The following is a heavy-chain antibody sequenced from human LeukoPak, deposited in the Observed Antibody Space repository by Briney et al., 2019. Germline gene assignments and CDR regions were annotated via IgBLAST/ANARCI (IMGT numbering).Heavy chain of an antibody. V-gene: IGHV3-7*01. D-gene: IGHD3-22*01. CDR3: VTIRVDYYDSSGSDDAFDI. J-gene: IGHJ3*02. Sequence: GGSLRLSCAASGFTFSSYWMSWVRQAPGKGLEWVANIKQDGSEKYYVDSVKGRFTISRDNAKNSLYLQMTSLRAEDTAVYYCVTIRVDYYDSSGSDDAFDIWGQGTMVTVSS. CDR1: GFTFSSYW. CDR2: IKQDGSEK.